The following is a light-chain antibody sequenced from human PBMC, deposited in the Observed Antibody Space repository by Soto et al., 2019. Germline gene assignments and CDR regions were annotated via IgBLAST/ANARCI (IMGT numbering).Light chain of an antibody. J-gene: IGKJ1*01. V-gene: IGKV3-20*01. CDR1: QSVSSTY. CDR2: DAT. Sequence: EIVLTQSPCTLSFSPWERATLSCRASQSVSSTYLAWYQQKPGQAPRLLIHDATIRATGIPDRFSGSGSGTDFTLTISRLEPEDFAMYYCQQYGSPPKTFGQGTKVDIK. CDR3: QQYGSPPKT.